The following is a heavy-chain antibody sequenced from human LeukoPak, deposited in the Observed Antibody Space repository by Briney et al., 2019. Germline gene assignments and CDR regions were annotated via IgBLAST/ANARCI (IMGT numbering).Heavy chain of an antibody. CDR3: ARRRNWNDVLDS. Sequence: SDTLSLTGAGYSGSFSPNIWSWLRQPPGKGLEWIAEISHSGNANDNPSLKSRVAISVDPSKHHFSLPINSVTAADTAVYYCARRRNWNDVLDSWGQGTLVTVSS. CDR1: SGSFSPNI. J-gene: IGHJ4*02. D-gene: IGHD1-1*01. V-gene: IGHV4-34*01. CDR2: ISHSGNA.